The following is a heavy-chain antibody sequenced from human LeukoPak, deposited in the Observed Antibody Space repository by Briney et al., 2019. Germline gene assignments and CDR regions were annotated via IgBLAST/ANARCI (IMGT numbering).Heavy chain of an antibody. J-gene: IGHJ6*04. V-gene: IGHV3-53*01. CDR2: IYPVGT. D-gene: IGHD7-27*01. CDR1: GFIVSDNY. Sequence: GGSLRLSCAASGFIVSDNYVTWVRQAPGKGLEWVSVIYPVGTYYAESVKGRFSISRDNSKNTVFLQMNSLRADDTAVYYCAIGPPYAPGVLDVWGKGTTVTISS. CDR3: AIGPPYAPGVLDV.